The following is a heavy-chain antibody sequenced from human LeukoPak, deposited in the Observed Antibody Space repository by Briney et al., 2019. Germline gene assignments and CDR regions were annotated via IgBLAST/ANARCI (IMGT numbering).Heavy chain of an antibody. D-gene: IGHD2-2*01. CDR2: IYTSGST. CDR1: GASISSYD. J-gene: IGHJ6*03. V-gene: IGHV4-4*09. CDR3: ARHVHCSSTSCRDGYYYYMDV. Sequence: SGTLTLPCRVRGASISSYDWSGRRQPPRKGLKWIGSIYTSGSTNYNPSLKGRVTISVDTSKNQFSLKLSSVTAADTAVYYCARHVHCSSTSCRDGYYYYMDVWGKGTTVTVSS.